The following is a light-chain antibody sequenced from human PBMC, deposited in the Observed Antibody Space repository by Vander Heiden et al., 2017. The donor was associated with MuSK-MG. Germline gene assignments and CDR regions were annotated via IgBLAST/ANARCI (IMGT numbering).Light chain of an antibody. V-gene: IGLV2-14*03. CDR1: DSDVGGYTY. Sequence: QSALIQPASVSVSPGQSITIPCTGTDSDVGGYTYVAWYQQHPGKAPKLLIYDVSDRPSGISNRFSGSKSGNTASLTISGLQAEDEADYYCSSYTRSSTYVFGTGTKVTVL. CDR3: SSYTRSSTYV. CDR2: DVS. J-gene: IGLJ1*01.